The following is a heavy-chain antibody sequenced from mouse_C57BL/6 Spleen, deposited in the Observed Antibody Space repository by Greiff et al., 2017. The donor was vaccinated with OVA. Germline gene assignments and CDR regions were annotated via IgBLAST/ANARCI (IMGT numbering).Heavy chain of an antibody. CDR2: INYDGSST. CDR1: GFTFSDYY. CDR3: ARDHCGFDY. V-gene: IGHV5-16*01. J-gene: IGHJ2*01. Sequence: DVQLVESEGGLVQPGSSMKLSCTASGFTFSDYYMAWVRQVPEKGLEWVANINYDGSSTYYLDSLKSRFIISRDNAKNILYLQMSSLKSEDTATYYCARDHCGFDYWGQGTTLTVSS.